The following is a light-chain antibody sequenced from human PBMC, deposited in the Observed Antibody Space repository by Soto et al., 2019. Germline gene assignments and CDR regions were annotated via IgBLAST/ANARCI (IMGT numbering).Light chain of an antibody. V-gene: IGLV1-40*01. CDR2: GNN. Sequence: QSVLTQPPSVSGAPGQRVTISCTGSSSNIGAGHDVNWYQHLPGTAPKLLIFGNNNRPSGVPDRFSGSKSGTSAALAITGLQAEDEADYYCQSYDNSLSVYVFGTGTKLTVL. J-gene: IGLJ1*01. CDR1: SSNIGAGHD. CDR3: QSYDNSLSVYV.